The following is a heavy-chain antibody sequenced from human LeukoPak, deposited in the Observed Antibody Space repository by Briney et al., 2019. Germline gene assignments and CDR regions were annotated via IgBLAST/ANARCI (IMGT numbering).Heavy chain of an antibody. J-gene: IGHJ6*03. CDR3: ARDLEQLVHGYYYYYMDV. CDR1: GGTFSSYA. Sequence: SVKVSCKASGGTFSSYAISWVRQAPGQGLEWMGGIIPIFGTANYAQKFQGRVTITTDESTSTAYMELSSLRSEDTAVYYCARDLEQLVHGYYYYYMDVWGKGTTVTVSS. CDR2: IIPIFGTA. D-gene: IGHD6-6*01. V-gene: IGHV1-69*05.